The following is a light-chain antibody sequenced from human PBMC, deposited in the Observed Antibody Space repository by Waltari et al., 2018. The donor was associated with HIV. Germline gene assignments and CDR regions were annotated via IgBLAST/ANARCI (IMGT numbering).Light chain of an antibody. CDR1: QGINSY. V-gene: IGKV1-9*01. CDR2: VAS. CDR3: QQLNSYPLT. J-gene: IGKJ4*01. Sequence: DIHLTQSPPFLSASIGYRVTISCRATQGINSYLAWYQQKPGKAPKLLIYVASTLRSGVPSRFSGSGSGTEFTLTISNLQPEDSATYYCQQLNSYPLTFGGGTKVETK.